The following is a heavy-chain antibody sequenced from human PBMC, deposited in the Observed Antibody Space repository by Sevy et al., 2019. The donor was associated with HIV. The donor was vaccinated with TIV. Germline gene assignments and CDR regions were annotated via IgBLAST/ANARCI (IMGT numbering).Heavy chain of an antibody. Sequence: SETLSLTCTVSGGSISSYYWSWIRQPPGKGLEWIGYIYYSGSTNYNPSLKSRVTISVDTSKNQLSLKLSSVTAADTAVDDCASASGEGGGAFDIWGQGTMVTVSS. CDR3: ASASGEGGGAFDI. J-gene: IGHJ3*02. CDR1: GGSISSYY. V-gene: IGHV4-59*12. D-gene: IGHD2-15*01. CDR2: IYYSGST.